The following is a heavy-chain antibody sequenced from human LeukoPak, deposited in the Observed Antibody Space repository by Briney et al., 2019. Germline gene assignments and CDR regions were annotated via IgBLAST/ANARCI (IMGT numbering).Heavy chain of an antibody. CDR2: ISYDGSNK. J-gene: IGHJ5*02. D-gene: IGHD3-10*01. Sequence: PGRSLRLSCAASGFTFSSYGMHWVRQAPGKGLEWVAVISYDGSNKYYADSVKGRFSISRDNSKTTLYLQINSLRAEDTAVYYCAKAGYGSGNNWFDPWGQGTLVTVSS. V-gene: IGHV3-30*18. CDR1: GFTFSSYG. CDR3: AKAGYGSGNNWFDP.